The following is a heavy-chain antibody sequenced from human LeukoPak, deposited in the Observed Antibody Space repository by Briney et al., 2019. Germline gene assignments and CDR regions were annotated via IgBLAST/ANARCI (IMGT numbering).Heavy chain of an antibody. CDR1: GFTFSSYG. V-gene: IGHV3-21*01. J-gene: IGHJ5*02. Sequence: PGGSLRLSCAASGFTFSSYGMHWVRQAPGKGLEWVSSISSSSSYIYYADSVKGRFTISRDNAKNSLYLQMNSLRAEDTAVYYCARETVVVVAATVLNWFDPWGQGTLVTVSS. D-gene: IGHD2-15*01. CDR2: ISSSSSYI. CDR3: ARETVVVVAATVLNWFDP.